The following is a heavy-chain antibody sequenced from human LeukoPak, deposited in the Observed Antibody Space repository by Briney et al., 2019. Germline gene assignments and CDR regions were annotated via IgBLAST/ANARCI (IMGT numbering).Heavy chain of an antibody. J-gene: IGHJ3*02. CDR3: GRIPAAGSLKGSFDI. CDR1: GYSFTSYW. D-gene: IGHD6-13*01. CDR2: IYPGDSDT. Sequence: GESLKISCKGSGYSFTSYWIGWGRKMPGKGLGWMGIIYPGDSDTRYSPSFQGQVTISADKSISTAYLQWSSLKASDSAMYYCGRIPAAGSLKGSFDIWGQGTMVTVSS. V-gene: IGHV5-51*01.